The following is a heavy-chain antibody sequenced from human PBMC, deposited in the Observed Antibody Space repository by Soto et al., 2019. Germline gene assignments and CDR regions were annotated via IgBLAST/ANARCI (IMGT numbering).Heavy chain of an antibody. CDR3: TSAGQYCTSTTCKAY. V-gene: IGHV3-15*07. D-gene: IGHD2-2*01. CDR1: GFGFTNSW. CDR2: IKSKNDGGTT. J-gene: IGHJ4*02. Sequence: EVQVVESGGGLVKPGGSLRRSCAASGFGFTNSWMNWVRQAPGKGLEWVGRIKSKNDGGTTDYAAPVQGRFTISRDDSKTTIYLQMNSLKTEDTAVYYCTSAGQYCTSTTCKAYWGQGTPVTVSS.